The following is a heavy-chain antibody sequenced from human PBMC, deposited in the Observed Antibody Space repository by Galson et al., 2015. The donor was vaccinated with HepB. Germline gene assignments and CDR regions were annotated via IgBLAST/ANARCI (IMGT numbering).Heavy chain of an antibody. V-gene: IGHV3-53*01. J-gene: IGHJ4*02. D-gene: IGHD6-19*01. CDR1: GFTFSSYA. CDR3: ASDGPNSGGWYVY. Sequence: SLRLSCAASGFTFSSYAMTWVRQAPGRGLECVSAIYSGGTTYYADSVKGRFATSRDNFKNTLYLQMNSLRAEDTAVYYCASDGPNSGGWYVYWGQGTLVTVSS. CDR2: IYSGGTT.